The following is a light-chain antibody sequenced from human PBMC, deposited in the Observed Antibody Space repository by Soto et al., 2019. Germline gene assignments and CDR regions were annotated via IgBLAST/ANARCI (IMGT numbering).Light chain of an antibody. CDR2: EVT. J-gene: IGLJ2*01. Sequence: QSVLTQPASVSGSPGQSITISCTGTSSDVGGHNYVSWYQQHPGTAPKLMIYEVTNRPSGVSNRFSGSKSGNTASLTISGLQAEDEADYYCSSYTSSTTHDVVFGGGTKVTVL. CDR1: SSDVGGHNY. V-gene: IGLV2-14*01. CDR3: SSYTSSTTHDVV.